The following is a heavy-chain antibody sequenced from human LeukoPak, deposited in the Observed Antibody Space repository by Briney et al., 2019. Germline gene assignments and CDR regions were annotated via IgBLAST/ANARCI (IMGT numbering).Heavy chain of an antibody. Sequence: GGSLRLSCAASGFSFSDEYMSWIRQAPGQGLEWISYISASGSYTDYADSVKGRFTISRDNAKNSLYLQMNSLRAEDTAVYYCGRSRGAGPGAHFDVWGQGTLVTVSS. CDR3: GRSRGAGPGAHFDV. CDR2: ISASGSYT. V-gene: IGHV3-11*03. CDR1: GFSFSDEY. D-gene: IGHD6-19*01. J-gene: IGHJ4*02.